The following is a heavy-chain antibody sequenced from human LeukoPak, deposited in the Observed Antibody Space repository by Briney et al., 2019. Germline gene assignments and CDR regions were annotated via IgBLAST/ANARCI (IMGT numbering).Heavy chain of an antibody. CDR3: ARGRDSSGWRPSDFYYSGMDV. D-gene: IGHD6-19*01. J-gene: IGHJ6*01. Sequence: SETLSLTCAVYGGSFSGYYWSWIRQPPGKGLEWIGEINHSGSTNYNPSLESRVTISVGTSKNQLSLKRSSLTAADTAVYYCARGRDSSGWRPSDFYYSGMDVWGKGTTVTVSS. CDR2: INHSGST. V-gene: IGHV4-34*01. CDR1: GGSFSGYY.